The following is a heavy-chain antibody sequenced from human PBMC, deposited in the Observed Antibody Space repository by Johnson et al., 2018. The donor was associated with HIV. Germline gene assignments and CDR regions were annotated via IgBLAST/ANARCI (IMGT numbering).Heavy chain of an antibody. J-gene: IGHJ3*02. V-gene: IGHV3-11*04. D-gene: IGHD6-13*01. CDR3: AKPRQPSDAFDI. CDR1: GFTFTDYQ. CDR2: ISRSGTTI. Sequence: QVQLVESGGGVVQPGRSLRLSCAASGFTFTDYQMSWIRQAPGKGLEWVSYISRSGTTIYYADSVQGRFTVSRDNAKNSLYLQMNSLRAEDTAVYYCAKPRQPSDAFDIWGQGTMVTVSS.